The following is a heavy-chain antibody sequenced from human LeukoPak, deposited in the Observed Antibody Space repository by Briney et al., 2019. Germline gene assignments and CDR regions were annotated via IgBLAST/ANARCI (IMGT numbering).Heavy chain of an antibody. CDR3: ASLYCSGGSCYSWHDY. J-gene: IGHJ4*02. CDR1: GFTFSSYW. V-gene: IGHV3-7*01. Sequence: GGSLRLSCAASGFTFSSYWMSWVRQAPGKGLEWVANIKQDGSEKYHVDSVKGRFTISRDNAKNSLYLQMNSLRAEDTAVYYCASLYCSGGSCYSWHDYWGQGTLVTVSS. CDR2: IKQDGSEK. D-gene: IGHD2-15*01.